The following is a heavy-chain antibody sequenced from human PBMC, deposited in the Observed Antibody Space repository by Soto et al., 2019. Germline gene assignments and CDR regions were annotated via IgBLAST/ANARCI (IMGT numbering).Heavy chain of an antibody. J-gene: IGHJ6*03. Sequence: SETLSLTCTVSGGSISSSSYYWGWIRQPPGKGLEWIGSIYYSGSTYYNPSLKSRVTISVDTSKNQFSLKLSSVTAADTAVYYFASRSGRGYYYYYMDVWGKGTTVTVSS. V-gene: IGHV4-39*01. D-gene: IGHD3-10*01. CDR2: IYYSGST. CDR3: ASRSGRGYYYYYMDV. CDR1: GGSISSSSYY.